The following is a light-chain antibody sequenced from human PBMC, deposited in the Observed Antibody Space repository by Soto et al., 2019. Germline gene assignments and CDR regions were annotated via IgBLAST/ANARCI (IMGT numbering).Light chain of an antibody. J-gene: IGKJ1*01. V-gene: IGKV1-39*01. CDR3: QQTFTTPWT. CDR2: EAT. CDR1: QAISTH. Sequence: DIQLTQSPSSLSASLGDRVSVTCRASQAISTHLNWYQQKPGGAPRLLISEATRLRSGAPSRFSGSGSGTDFTLTINSLQPEDFATYYCQQTFTTPWTFGQGTALQVK.